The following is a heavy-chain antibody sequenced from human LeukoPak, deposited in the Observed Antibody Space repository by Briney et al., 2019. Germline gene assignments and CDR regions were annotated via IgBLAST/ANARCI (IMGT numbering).Heavy chain of an antibody. CDR2: IYSGGST. Sequence: GGSLRLSCAASGFAVSSNYMSWVRQAPGKGLEWVSVIYSGGSTFYADSVKGRFTISRDNSKNTVYLQMNSLRVEDTAVYYCAREGDGYNYYFDYWGQGTLVAVSS. CDR3: AREGDGYNYYFDY. D-gene: IGHD5-24*01. J-gene: IGHJ4*02. CDR1: GFAVSSNY. V-gene: IGHV3-53*01.